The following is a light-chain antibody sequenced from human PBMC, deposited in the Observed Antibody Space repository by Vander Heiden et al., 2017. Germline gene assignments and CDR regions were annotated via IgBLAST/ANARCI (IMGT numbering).Light chain of an antibody. Sequence: DIQLTQSPSFLSASVGDRVTITCRASQGIRSYLAWYQQKPGKAPTLLIYAASTLQSGVPSRFTGSGSGTEFPLTISSLQPEDFATYYCQRLTSYRSSFGPGT. CDR1: QGIRSY. CDR3: QRLTSYRSS. CDR2: AAS. V-gene: IGKV1-9*01. J-gene: IGKJ2*03.